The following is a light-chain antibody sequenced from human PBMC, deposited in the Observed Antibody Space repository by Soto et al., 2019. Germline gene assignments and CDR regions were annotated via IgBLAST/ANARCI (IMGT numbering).Light chain of an antibody. J-gene: IGKJ3*01. V-gene: IGKV3-20*01. CDR3: HHYGKAPIYT. Sequence: EVVLTQSPGTLSLSPGATAILSCRASQCVSSNYLAWFQQKSGQAPRLLIYDTSIRATGIPDRFSGSGSGTDFTLTITRLEPEDFAVYYCHHYGKAPIYTFGPGTKVDIK. CDR1: QCVSSNY. CDR2: DTS.